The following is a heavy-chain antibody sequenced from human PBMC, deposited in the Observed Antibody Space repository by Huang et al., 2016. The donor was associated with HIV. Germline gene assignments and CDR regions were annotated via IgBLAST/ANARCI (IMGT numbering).Heavy chain of an antibody. Sequence: EVQLLESGGGLVQPGGSLRLSCGYSGFTFSTYAMSWVRQAPGKGVEWFSGIRGSGGGTYYADSVKGRFTISRDNSNNTLYLQMNSLRVEDTAVYYCAKGGGASPRLHAFDVWGQGTMVTVSS. CDR1: GFTFSTYA. CDR3: AKGGGASPRLHAFDV. D-gene: IGHD5-18*01. J-gene: IGHJ3*01. V-gene: IGHV3-23*01. CDR2: IRGSGGGT.